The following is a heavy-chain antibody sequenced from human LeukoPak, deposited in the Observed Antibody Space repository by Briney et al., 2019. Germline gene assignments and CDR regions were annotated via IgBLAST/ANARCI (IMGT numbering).Heavy chain of an antibody. CDR3: ARGGYPYAFDI. D-gene: IGHD2-2*01. Sequence: SETLSLTCTVSGGSISSYYWSWLRQPPGKGLGWIGYIYYSGSTNYNPSLKSRVTISVDTSKNQFSLKLSSVTAADTAVYYCARGGYPYAFDIWGQGTMVTVSS. CDR2: IYYSGST. V-gene: IGHV4-59*01. J-gene: IGHJ3*02. CDR1: GGSISSYY.